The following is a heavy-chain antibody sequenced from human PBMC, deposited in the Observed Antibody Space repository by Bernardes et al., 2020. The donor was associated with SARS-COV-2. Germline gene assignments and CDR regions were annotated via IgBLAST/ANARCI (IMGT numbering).Heavy chain of an antibody. CDR2: IYSGGST. D-gene: IGHD5-18*01. CDR1: GFTVSSNY. J-gene: IGHJ4*02. V-gene: IGHV3-53*01. Sequence: SLRLSCAASGFTVSSNYMSWVRQAPGKGLEWVSVIYSGGSTYYADSVKGRFTISRDNSKNTLYLQMNSLRAEDTAVYYCAREGLVDTAMVFDYWGQGTLVTVSS. CDR3: AREGLVDTAMVFDY.